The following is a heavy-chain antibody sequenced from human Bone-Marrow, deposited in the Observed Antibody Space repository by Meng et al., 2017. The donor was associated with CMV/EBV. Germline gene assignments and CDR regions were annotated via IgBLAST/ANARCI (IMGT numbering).Heavy chain of an antibody. CDR2: IIPIFGTA. V-gene: IGHV1-69*05. D-gene: IGHD6-25*01. CDR3: VRVISSEVRGGMGYYYYGMDV. Sequence: SVKVSCKASGGTFSSYAISWVRQAPGQGLEWMGGIIPIFGTANYAQKFQGRVTITTDESTSTAYMELSSLRSEDTAVYYCVRVISSEVRGGMGYYYYGMDVWGQGTTVTVSS. CDR1: GGTFSSYA. J-gene: IGHJ6*02.